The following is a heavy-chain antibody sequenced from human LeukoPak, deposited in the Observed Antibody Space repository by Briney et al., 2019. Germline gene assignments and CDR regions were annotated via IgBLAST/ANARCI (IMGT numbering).Heavy chain of an antibody. CDR2: IYYSGST. Sequence: SETLSLTCTVSGGSIRSYYWSWIRQPPGKGLEWIGYIYYSGSTNYNPSLKSRVTISVDTSKNQFSLKLSSVTAADTAVYYCAGLGYCSGGSCHGAFDIWGQGTMVTVSS. CDR1: GGSIRSYY. CDR3: AGLGYCSGGSCHGAFDI. J-gene: IGHJ3*02. V-gene: IGHV4-59*08. D-gene: IGHD2-15*01.